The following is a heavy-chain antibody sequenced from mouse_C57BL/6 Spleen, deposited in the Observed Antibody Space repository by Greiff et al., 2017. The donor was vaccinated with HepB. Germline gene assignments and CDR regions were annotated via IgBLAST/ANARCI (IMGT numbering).Heavy chain of an antibody. CDR1: GFTFSSYA. CDR2: ISSGGDYI. J-gene: IGHJ1*03. V-gene: IGHV5-9-1*02. D-gene: IGHD1-1*01. Sequence: EVQRVESGEGLVKPGGSLKLSCAASGFTFSSYAMSWVRQTPEKRLEWVAYISSGGDYIYYADTVKGRFTISRDNARNTLYLQRSSLKSEDTAMYYCTRGGYYGSSYWYFDVWGTGTTVTVSS. CDR3: TRGGYYGSSYWYFDV.